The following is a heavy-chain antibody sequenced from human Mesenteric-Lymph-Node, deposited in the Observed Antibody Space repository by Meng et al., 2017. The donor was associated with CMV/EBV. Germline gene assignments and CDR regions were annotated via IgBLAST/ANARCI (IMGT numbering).Heavy chain of an antibody. CDR1: GFTFDDYA. J-gene: IGHJ4*02. CDR3: AKASSTKIGSSSWYHFFDY. CDR2: ISWNSGSI. Sequence: SLKISCAASGFTFDDYAMHWVRQAPGKGLEWVSGISWNSGSIGYADSVKGRFTISRDNAKNSLYLQMNSLRAEDTALYYCAKASSTKIGSSSWYHFFDYWGQGTLVTVSS. V-gene: IGHV3-9*01. D-gene: IGHD6-13*01.